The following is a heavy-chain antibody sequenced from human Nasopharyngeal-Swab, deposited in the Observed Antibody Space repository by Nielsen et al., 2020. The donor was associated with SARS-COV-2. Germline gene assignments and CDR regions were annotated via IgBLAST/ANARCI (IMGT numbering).Heavy chain of an antibody. CDR1: GYTFTSYY. V-gene: IGHV1-46*01. J-gene: IGHJ6*02. CDR2: INPTDGST. Sequence: AAEKVSCKASGYTFTSYYLHWVRQAPGQGLEGMGIINPTDGSTSYAQKFEGRVTMTRVTSTSTVYMELNSLRSEDTAVYYCARVLPFRITGTSGMDVWGQGTTVTVSS. D-gene: IGHD1-7*01. CDR3: ARVLPFRITGTSGMDV.